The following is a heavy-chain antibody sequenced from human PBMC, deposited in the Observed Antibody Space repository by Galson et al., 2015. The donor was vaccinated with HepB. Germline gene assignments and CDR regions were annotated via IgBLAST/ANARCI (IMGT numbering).Heavy chain of an antibody. D-gene: IGHD4-23*01. J-gene: IGHJ3*02. CDR2: IWYDGSDK. V-gene: IGHV3-33*01. CDR1: GFTFSNSG. Sequence: SLRLSCAASGFTFSNSGMHWVRQTPGKGLEWVAVIWYDGSDKYYADSVKGRFTISRDNSKNTLYLQMNSLRAEDTAVYYCARHRGYGGNRHDAFDIWGQGTMVTVSS. CDR3: ARHRGYGGNRHDAFDI.